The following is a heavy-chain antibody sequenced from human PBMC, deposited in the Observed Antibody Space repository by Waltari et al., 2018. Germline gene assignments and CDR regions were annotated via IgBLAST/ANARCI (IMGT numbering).Heavy chain of an antibody. CDR1: GGSVNIREW. Sequence: QVQLQESGPGLVKPSGTLSLICSVPGGSVNIREWWTWVSQPPGKGLEWIGEVYHSGNTNYNPSLKSRVTISVDKTKNQFSLKLTSVTAADTAVYYCVRRGEGTMVYNDAFDFWGLGTKVTVSS. D-gene: IGHD3-10*01. CDR2: VYHSGNT. V-gene: IGHV4-4*02. J-gene: IGHJ3*01. CDR3: VRRGEGTMVYNDAFDF.